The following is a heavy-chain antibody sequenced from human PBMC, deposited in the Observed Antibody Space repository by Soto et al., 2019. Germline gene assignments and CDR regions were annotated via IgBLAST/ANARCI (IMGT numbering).Heavy chain of an antibody. Sequence: ASVKVSCKASGYTFTGYYMHWVRQAPGQGLEWMGWINPNSGGTNYAQKFQGWDTMTRDTSISTAYMELSRLRSDDTAVYYCARGGIIVVVPAAIAGDGMDVWGQGTTVTVSS. CDR2: INPNSGGT. CDR3: ARGGIIVVVPAAIAGDGMDV. V-gene: IGHV1-2*04. CDR1: GYTFTGYY. J-gene: IGHJ6*02. D-gene: IGHD2-2*01.